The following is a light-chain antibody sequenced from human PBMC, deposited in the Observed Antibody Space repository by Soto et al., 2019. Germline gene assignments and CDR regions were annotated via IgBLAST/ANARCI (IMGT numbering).Light chain of an antibody. CDR1: QSVSSSY. CDR3: QQYGSSLKT. CDR2: GAS. J-gene: IGKJ1*01. Sequence: EIVWAHSPVTLSLSPGERATLACRASQSVSSSYLAWYQQKPGQAPRLLIYGASSRATGIPDRFSGSGSGTDFTLTISRLEPEDFAVYYCQQYGSSLKTFGQGTKVDIK. V-gene: IGKV3-20*01.